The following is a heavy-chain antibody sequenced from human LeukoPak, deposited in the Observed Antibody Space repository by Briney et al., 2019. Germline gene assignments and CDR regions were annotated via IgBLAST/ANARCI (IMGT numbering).Heavy chain of an antibody. V-gene: IGHV4-34*01. CDR3: ARRAAGPPRVDY. J-gene: IGHJ4*02. D-gene: IGHD6-13*01. CDR2: INHSGST. Sequence: PSETLSLTCAVYGGSFSGYYWSWIRQPPGKGLEWIGEINHSGSTNYNPPLKSRVTISVDTSKNQFSLKLSSVTAADTAVYYCARRAAGPPRVDYWGQGTLVTVSS. CDR1: GGSFSGYY.